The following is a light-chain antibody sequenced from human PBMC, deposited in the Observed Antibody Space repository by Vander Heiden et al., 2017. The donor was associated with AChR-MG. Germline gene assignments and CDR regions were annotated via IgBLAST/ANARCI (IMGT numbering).Light chain of an antibody. CDR3: SEYRSGKTWL. V-gene: IGLV2-14*03. CDR2: DVS. CDR1: SSDVGGYNY. Sequence: QSALPQPASASGSPGPSITISCTGTSSDVGGYNYVSWYQQPPGTAPIFLYDDVSVRPSGISHRFAGTKSGTTASPTTSGLEPEDDAYYYCSEYRSGKTWLFGGGTRVTVL. J-gene: IGLJ2*01.